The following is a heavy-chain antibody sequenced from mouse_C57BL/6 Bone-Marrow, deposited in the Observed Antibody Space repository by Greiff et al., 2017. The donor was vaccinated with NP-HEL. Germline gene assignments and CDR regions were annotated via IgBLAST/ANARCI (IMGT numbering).Heavy chain of an antibody. D-gene: IGHD3-3*01. CDR3: ARGTPYYFDY. V-gene: IGHV1-55*01. Sequence: QVQLQQPGAELVKPGASVKMSCKASGYTFTSYWITWVKQRPGQGLAWIGDIYPGSGSTNYNEKFKSKATLTVDTSSSPAYMQLSSLTSEDSAVYYCARGTPYYFDYWGQGTTLTVSS. J-gene: IGHJ2*01. CDR1: GYTFTSYW. CDR2: IYPGSGST.